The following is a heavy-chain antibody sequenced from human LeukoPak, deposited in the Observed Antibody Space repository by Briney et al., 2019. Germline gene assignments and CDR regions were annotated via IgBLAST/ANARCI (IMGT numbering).Heavy chain of an antibody. D-gene: IGHD6-13*01. CDR1: GYSFTTYW. CDR2: FYPADSET. Sequence: GESLQISCKGSGYSFTTYWIAWVRQMPGKGLECLGLFYPADSETRYSPSFQGQVTFSADKSINTAYLQWRSLKASDTAIYYCARSPITVAGYFDFWGQGTLVTVSS. V-gene: IGHV5-51*01. CDR3: ARSPITVAGYFDF. J-gene: IGHJ4*02.